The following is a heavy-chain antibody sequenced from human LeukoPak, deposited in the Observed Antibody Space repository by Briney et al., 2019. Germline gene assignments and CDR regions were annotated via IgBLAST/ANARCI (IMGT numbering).Heavy chain of an antibody. D-gene: IGHD3-10*01. J-gene: IGHJ4*02. CDR2: ISYDGSNK. CDR3: AKDLGSYYSEYYFDY. Sequence: GGSLRLSCAASGFTFSSYGMHWVRQAPGNGLEWVAVISYDGSNKYYADSVKGRFTISRDNSKNTLYLQMNSPRAEDTAVYYCAKDLGSYYSEYYFDYWGQGTLVTVSS. CDR1: GFTFSSYG. V-gene: IGHV3-30*18.